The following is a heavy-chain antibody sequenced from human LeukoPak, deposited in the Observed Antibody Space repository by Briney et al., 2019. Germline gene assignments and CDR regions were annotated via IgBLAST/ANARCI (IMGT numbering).Heavy chain of an antibody. Sequence: ASVKVSCKASGYTFTSYGISWVRQAPGQGLEWMGWISAYNGNTNYAQKLQGRVTMTTDTSTSTAYMELRSLRSDDTAVYYCARDRRTMVRGVIMGTWFDPWGQGTLVTVSS. V-gene: IGHV1-18*01. CDR3: ARDRRTMVRGVIMGTWFDP. J-gene: IGHJ5*02. CDR1: GYTFTSYG. D-gene: IGHD3-10*01. CDR2: ISAYNGNT.